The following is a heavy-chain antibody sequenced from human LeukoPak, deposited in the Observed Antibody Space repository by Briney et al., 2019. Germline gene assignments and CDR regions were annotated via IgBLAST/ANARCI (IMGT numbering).Heavy chain of an antibody. D-gene: IGHD2-15*01. CDR3: ARDIVVVVAAGVYYYYYGMDV. Sequence: EASVKVSCKASGGTFSSYAISWVRQAPGQGLEWMGGIIPIFGTANYAQKFQGRVTITADESTSTAYMELSSLRSEDTAVYYCARDIVVVVAAGVYYYYYGMDVWGQGTTVTVSS. V-gene: IGHV1-69*13. J-gene: IGHJ6*02. CDR2: IIPIFGTA. CDR1: GGTFSSYA.